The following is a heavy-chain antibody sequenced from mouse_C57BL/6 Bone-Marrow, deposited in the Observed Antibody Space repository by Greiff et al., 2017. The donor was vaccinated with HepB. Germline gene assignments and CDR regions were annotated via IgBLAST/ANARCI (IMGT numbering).Heavy chain of an antibody. CDR1: GYTFTDYY. CDR2: IYPGSGTT. D-gene: IGHD3-3*01. J-gene: IGHJ4*01. Sequence: VQLQQSGAELVRPGASVKLSCTASGYTFTDYYINWVKQRPGQGLEWIARIYPGSGTTYYNEKFKGKATLTAKKSSSTAYIQLSSLTSEDSAVYCCERQSRRGYAMDYWGQGTSVTVSS. V-gene: IGHV1-76*01. CDR3: ERQSRRGYAMDY.